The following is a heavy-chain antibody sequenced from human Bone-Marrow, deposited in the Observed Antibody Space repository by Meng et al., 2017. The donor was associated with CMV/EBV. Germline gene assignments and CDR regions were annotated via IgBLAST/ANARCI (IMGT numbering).Heavy chain of an antibody. J-gene: IGHJ4*02. CDR1: GGTFSSYA. V-gene: IGHV1-69*10. Sequence: SVKVSCKASGGTFSSYAISWVRQAPGQGLEWMGGIIPILGIANYAQKFQGRVTITADKSTSTAYKELSSLRYEDKSVYYCASEQLLFRSLDYWGQGTLVTVSS. CDR2: IIPILGIA. CDR3: ASEQLLFRSLDY. D-gene: IGHD2-2*01.